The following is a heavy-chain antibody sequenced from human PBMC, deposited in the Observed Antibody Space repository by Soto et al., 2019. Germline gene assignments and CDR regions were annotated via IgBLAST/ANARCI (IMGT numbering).Heavy chain of an antibody. CDR2: INANNGRT. D-gene: IGHD3-16*01. CDR3: GRDGDKGDQRFLDS. CDR1: GHTSRNNG. J-gene: IGHJ4*02. Sequence: QVRLVQSGAEMGQPGASVKVSCQASGHTSRNNGISWVRQAPGQGLEWMGYINANNGRTNYARKFRDRFTLTTNTFTRTVHMELRNVRSGDSGVYYCGRDGDKGDQRFLDSWGQGTLVTVSS. V-gene: IGHV1-18*01.